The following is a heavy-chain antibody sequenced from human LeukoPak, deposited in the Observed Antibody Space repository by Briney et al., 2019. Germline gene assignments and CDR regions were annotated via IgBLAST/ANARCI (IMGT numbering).Heavy chain of an antibody. Sequence: GGSLRLSCAASGFTFSDYYMSWIRQAPGKGLDWVAVISYDGSNKYYVDSVKGRFTISRDNSKNMLYLQTNSLRAEDTAVYYCAKNELLWFGEFDAFDIWGQGTMVTVSS. J-gene: IGHJ3*02. CDR2: ISYDGSNK. V-gene: IGHV3-30*18. CDR3: AKNELLWFGEFDAFDI. CDR1: GFTFSDYY. D-gene: IGHD3-10*01.